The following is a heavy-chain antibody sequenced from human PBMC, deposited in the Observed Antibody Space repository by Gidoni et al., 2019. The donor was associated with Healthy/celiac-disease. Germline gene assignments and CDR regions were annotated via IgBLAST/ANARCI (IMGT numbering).Heavy chain of an antibody. V-gene: IGHV3-66*01. D-gene: IGHD3-3*01. J-gene: IGHJ6*02. CDR2: IYSGGST. CDR1: GFTVRSNY. CDR3: ARDSGAITIFGVDYYYYGMDV. Sequence: EVQLVESGGGLVQPGGSLRLSCAASGFTVRSNYMSWVRQAPGKGLEWVSVIYSGGSTYYADSVKGRFTISRDNSKNTLYLQMNSLRAEDTAVYYCARDSGAITIFGVDYYYYGMDVWGQGTTVTVSS.